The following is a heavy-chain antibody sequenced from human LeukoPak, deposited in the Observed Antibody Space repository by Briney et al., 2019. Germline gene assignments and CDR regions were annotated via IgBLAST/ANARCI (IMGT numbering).Heavy chain of an antibody. D-gene: IGHD6-13*01. CDR3: ARRGIAAAGTDHAFDI. J-gene: IGHJ3*02. V-gene: IGHV1-69*01. CDR1: GGTFSSYA. CDR2: IIPIFGTA. Sequence: GSSVKVSCKASGGTFSSYAISWVRQAPGQGLEWMGGIIPIFGTANYAQKFQGRVTITADESTSTAYMELSSLRSEDTAVYYCARRGIAAAGTDHAFDIWGQGTMVTVSS.